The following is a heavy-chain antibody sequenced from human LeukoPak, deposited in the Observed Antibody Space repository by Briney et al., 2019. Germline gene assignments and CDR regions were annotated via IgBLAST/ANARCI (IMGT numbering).Heavy chain of an antibody. V-gene: IGHV4-39*01. Sequence: SETLSLTCTVSGGSISSSSYYWGWIRQPPGKGLEWIGSIYYSGSTYYNPSLKSRVTISVDTSKNQFSLKLSSVTAADTAVYYCAIPVEMATMADYWGQGTVVTVSS. J-gene: IGHJ4*02. CDR3: AIPVEMATMADY. D-gene: IGHD5-24*01. CDR1: GGSISSSSYY. CDR2: IYYSGST.